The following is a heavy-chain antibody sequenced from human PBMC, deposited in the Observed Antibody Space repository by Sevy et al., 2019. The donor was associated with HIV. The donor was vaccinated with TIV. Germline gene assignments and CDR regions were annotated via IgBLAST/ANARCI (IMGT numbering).Heavy chain of an antibody. D-gene: IGHD3-10*01. V-gene: IGHV3-7*01. J-gene: IGHJ4*02. CDR2: INLDGSET. CDR3: ARLFYGSADY. CDR1: GFTFSSYW. Sequence: GSLRLSCAASGFTFSSYWMGWVRQAPGKGLEWLATINLDGSETFYVDSVKGRFTISRHNPRKSVYLQMTSLSAEDTAVYYCARLFYGSADYWGQGTLVTVSS.